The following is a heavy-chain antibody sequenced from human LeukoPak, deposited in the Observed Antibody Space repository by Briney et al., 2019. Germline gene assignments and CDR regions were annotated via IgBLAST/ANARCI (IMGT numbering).Heavy chain of an antibody. CDR2: INHSGST. CDR3: ARGKWYGSGLYYYYMDV. D-gene: IGHD3-10*01. CDR1: GGSFSGYY. V-gene: IGHV4-34*01. J-gene: IGHJ6*03. Sequence: SETLSLTCAVYGGSFSGYYWSWIRQPPGKGLEWIGEINHSGSTNYNPSLKSRVTISVDTSKNQFSLELSSVTAADTAAYYCARGKWYGSGLYYYYMDVWGKGTTVTVSS.